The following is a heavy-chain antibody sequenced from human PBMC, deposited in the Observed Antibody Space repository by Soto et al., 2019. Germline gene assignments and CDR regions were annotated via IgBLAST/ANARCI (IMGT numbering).Heavy chain of an antibody. Sequence: EVQVVESGGGLVQPGGSLRLSCEASGFTFSSYWMHWVRQVPGKGLAWVSRLNGDGTTTNYADSVKGRFTISRDNAKNTVYLQMSSLRAEDTAVYYCARGIRYQYGMDVWAKGPRSPSP. D-gene: IGHD1-20*01. CDR3: ARGIRYQYGMDV. J-gene: IGHJ6*02. CDR2: LNGDGTTT. CDR1: GFTFSSYW. V-gene: IGHV3-74*01.